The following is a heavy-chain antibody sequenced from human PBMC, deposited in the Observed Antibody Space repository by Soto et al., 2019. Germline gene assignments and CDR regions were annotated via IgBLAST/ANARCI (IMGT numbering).Heavy chain of an antibody. J-gene: IGHJ6*02. Sequence: QVQLVQSGAEVKKPGASVKVSCKASGYTFTSYGISWVRQAPGQGLEWMGWISAYNGNTKYAQKVQGRVTMTTDTSTSTAYMELRSLRSDDTAVYYCARGGRHDSSGYYLPFSGMDVWGQGTTVTVSS. CDR3: ARGGRHDSSGYYLPFSGMDV. D-gene: IGHD3-22*01. CDR1: GYTFTSYG. V-gene: IGHV1-18*01. CDR2: ISAYNGNT.